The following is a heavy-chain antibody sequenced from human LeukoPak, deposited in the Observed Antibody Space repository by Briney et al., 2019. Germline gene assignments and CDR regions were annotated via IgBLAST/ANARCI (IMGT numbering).Heavy chain of an antibody. J-gene: IGHJ4*02. CDR2: IIPIFGTP. CDR3: ASLTRDGYNPPGY. V-gene: IGHV1-69*06. D-gene: IGHD5-24*01. Sequence: SVKVSCKASGGTFSSHVISWVRQAPGQGLEWMGGIIPIFGTPSYAQKFQGRVTITADKSTSTAYMEVSSLRSEDTAVYFCASLTRDGYNPPGYWGRGALVTVSS. CDR1: GGTFSSHV.